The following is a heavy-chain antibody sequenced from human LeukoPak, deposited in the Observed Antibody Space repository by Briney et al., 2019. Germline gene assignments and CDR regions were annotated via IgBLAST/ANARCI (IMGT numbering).Heavy chain of an antibody. CDR1: DDSISDYY. CDR3: TRGAGWLIDY. V-gene: IGHV4-59*01. Sequence: PSETLSLTCTVSDDSISDYYRGWIRQPPGKGLEWIGYFHNSRTSTYNPSLKSQVTISADTSKNQFSLKLNSLTTADTAVYYCTRGAGWLIDYWGQGILVTVSS. J-gene: IGHJ4*02. CDR2: FHNSRTS. D-gene: IGHD3-16*01.